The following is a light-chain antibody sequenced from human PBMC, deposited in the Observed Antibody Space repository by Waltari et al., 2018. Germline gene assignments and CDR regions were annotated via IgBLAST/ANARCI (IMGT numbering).Light chain of an antibody. Sequence: DTQMTQYPSTLSASWRDRVRITGRASQSVKNNLAWYPQKPGKGIKVVIHKESRLESGVPSRFSGSRYGTEFILTISSLQPYDFATYYCQEYDSLPITFGGGTRVEIK. CDR2: KES. V-gene: IGKV1-5*03. CDR1: QSVKNN. J-gene: IGKJ4*01. CDR3: QEYDSLPIT.